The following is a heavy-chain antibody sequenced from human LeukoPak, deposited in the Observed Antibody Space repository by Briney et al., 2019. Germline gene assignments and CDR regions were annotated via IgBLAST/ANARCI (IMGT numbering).Heavy chain of an antibody. CDR1: GGTFSSYA. Sequence: ASVKVSCKASGGTFSSYAISWVRQAPGRGLEWMGGIIPIFGTANYAQKFQGRVTITADESTSTAYMELSSLRSEDTAVYYCARSPSIADPYFDYWGQGTLVTVSS. J-gene: IGHJ4*02. CDR3: ARSPSIADPYFDY. CDR2: IIPIFGTA. D-gene: IGHD6-6*01. V-gene: IGHV1-69*13.